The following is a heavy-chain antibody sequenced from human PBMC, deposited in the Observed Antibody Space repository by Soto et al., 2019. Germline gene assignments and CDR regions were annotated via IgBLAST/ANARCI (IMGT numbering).Heavy chain of an antibody. CDR1: GGTFSSYS. D-gene: IGHD2-15*01. J-gene: IGHJ4*02. Sequence: SVKVSCKASGGTFSSYSISWVRQAPVQGLEWMGGIIPIFGTANYAQKFQGRVTITADESTSTAYMELSSLRSEDTAVYYCASDWENGYSSGYRYWGQGTLVTVSS. CDR2: IIPIFGTA. V-gene: IGHV1-69*13. CDR3: ASDWENGYSSGYRY.